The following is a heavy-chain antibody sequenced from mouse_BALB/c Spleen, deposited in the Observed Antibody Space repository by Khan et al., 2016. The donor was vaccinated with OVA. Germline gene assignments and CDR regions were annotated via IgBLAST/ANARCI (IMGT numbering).Heavy chain of an antibody. V-gene: IGHV1-4*01. CDR2: INPSNGYP. CDR1: GYTFTSYT. D-gene: IGHD2-14*01. Sequence: VELVESGAELARPGASVKMSCKASGYTFTSYTIHWIKLRPGQGLEWIGYINPSNGYPNYNQKFRDKATLTAAKYSTTAYMQLRSMTSAASAVFNCVRDGAYHRNDGWFAYWGQGTLVTVSA. J-gene: IGHJ3*01. CDR3: VRDGAYHRNDGWFAY.